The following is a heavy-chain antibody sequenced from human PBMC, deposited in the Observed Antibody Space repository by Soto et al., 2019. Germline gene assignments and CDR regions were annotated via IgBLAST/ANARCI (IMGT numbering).Heavy chain of an antibody. Sequence: SETLSLTCAVSGGSLTSANWWTWVRQPPGGGLEWIGEISHSGITNYKASLKSRATMSVDKTKNDVSLKLTSVTAADTAVYYCARGLRGWFDPWGQGTPVTVSS. CDR3: ARGLRGWFDP. V-gene: IGHV4-4*02. J-gene: IGHJ5*02. CDR2: ISHSGIT. CDR1: GGSLTSANW.